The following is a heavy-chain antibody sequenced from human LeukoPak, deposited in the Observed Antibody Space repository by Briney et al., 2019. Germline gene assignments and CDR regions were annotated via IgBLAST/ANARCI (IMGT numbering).Heavy chain of an antibody. V-gene: IGHV3-23*01. Sequence: GGSLRLSCAASGFTFSSYAMSWVRQAPGKGLEWVSAISGSDGSTYYADSVKGRFTISRDNAKNSLYLQMNSLRAEDTAVYYCARDGRTVTTSLAYYFDYWGQGTLVTVSS. CDR1: GFTFSSYA. J-gene: IGHJ4*02. CDR2: ISGSDGST. D-gene: IGHD4-11*01. CDR3: ARDGRTVTTSLAYYFDY.